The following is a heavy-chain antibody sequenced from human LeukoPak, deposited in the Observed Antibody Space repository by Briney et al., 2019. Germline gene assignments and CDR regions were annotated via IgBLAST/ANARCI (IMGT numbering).Heavy chain of an antibody. D-gene: IGHD6-19*01. CDR1: GYTFTGYY. J-gene: IGHJ4*02. V-gene: IGHV1-2*02. CDR2: INPNSGGT. CDR3: ARDREYSSGWYPTTYYFDY. Sequence: ASVKVSCKASGYTFTGYYMPWVRQAPGQGLEWMGWINPNSGGTNYAQKFQGRVTMTRDTSISTAYMELSRLRSDDTAVYYCARDREYSSGWYPTTYYFDYWGQGTLVTVSS.